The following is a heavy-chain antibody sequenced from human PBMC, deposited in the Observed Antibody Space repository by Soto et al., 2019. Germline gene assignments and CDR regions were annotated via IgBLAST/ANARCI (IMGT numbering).Heavy chain of an antibody. CDR3: ERMRSDYDSSGLDY. D-gene: IGHD3-22*01. CDR1: WFSLSTSGMR. CDR2: IDWDEDR. V-gene: IGHV2-70*04. Sequence: SGPTLVNPTETLTLTCTFSWFSLSTSGMRVSWTRQAPGKALEWLARIDWDEDRFYSTSLYTRPTISKDTSKTQVVLTMTKMDPVDTATYFCERMRSDYDSSGLDYWGQGILVTVSS. J-gene: IGHJ4*02.